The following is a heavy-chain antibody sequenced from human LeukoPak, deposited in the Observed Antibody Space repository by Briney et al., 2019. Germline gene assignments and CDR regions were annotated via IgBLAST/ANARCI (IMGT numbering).Heavy chain of an antibody. D-gene: IGHD5-18*01. CDR3: VSPRGFSYGYFDY. CDR1: GGSISSSSAY. J-gene: IGHJ4*02. CDR2: IYYSKNT. V-gene: IGHV4-39*01. Sequence: SETLSLTCTVSGGSISSSSAYWGWIRQPPGKGLEWIGSIYYSKNTYYNPSLKSRVTISADTSKNQLPLTLGSVSATDTAVYYCVSPRGFSYGYFDYWGQGTLVTVSS.